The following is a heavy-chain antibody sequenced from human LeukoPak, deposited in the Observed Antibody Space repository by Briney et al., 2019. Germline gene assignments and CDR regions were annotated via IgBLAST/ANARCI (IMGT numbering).Heavy chain of an antibody. D-gene: IGHD4-17*01. V-gene: IGHV1-18*04. CDR3: ARVYGDYVGWFDP. Sequence: ASVKVSCKASGYTFNGYYKHWVRQAPGQGLEWMGWISAYNGNTNYAQKLQGRVTMTTDTSTSTAYMELRSLRSDDTAVYYCARVYGDYVGWFDPWGQGTLVTVSS. J-gene: IGHJ5*02. CDR2: ISAYNGNT. CDR1: GYTFNGYY.